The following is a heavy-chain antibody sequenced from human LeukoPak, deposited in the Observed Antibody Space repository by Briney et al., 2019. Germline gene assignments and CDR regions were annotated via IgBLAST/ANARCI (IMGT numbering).Heavy chain of an antibody. Sequence: GGSLRLSCAASGFTFSNYWMNWVRQAPGKGLEWVANIKQDGSEKYYVDSVKGRFTISRDNAKNSLYLQMNSLRAEDTAVYYCAKSIMITFGGVIALGDAFDIWGQGTMVTVSS. CDR2: IKQDGSEK. D-gene: IGHD3-16*02. CDR3: AKSIMITFGGVIALGDAFDI. V-gene: IGHV3-7*03. CDR1: GFTFSNYW. J-gene: IGHJ3*02.